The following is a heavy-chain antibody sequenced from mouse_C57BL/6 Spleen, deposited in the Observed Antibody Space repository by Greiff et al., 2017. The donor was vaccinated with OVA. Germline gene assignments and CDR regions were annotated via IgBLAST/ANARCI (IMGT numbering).Heavy chain of an antibody. CDR2: IRNKANGYTT. Sequence: DVQLVESGGGLVQPGGSLSLSCAASGFTFTDYYMSWVRQPPGKALEWLGFIRNKANGYTTEYSASVKGRFTISRDNSQSILYLQMNALRAEDSATYYCAREDYYGSSYAMDYWGQGTSVTVSS. V-gene: IGHV7-3*01. CDR3: AREDYYGSSYAMDY. J-gene: IGHJ4*01. CDR1: GFTFTDYY. D-gene: IGHD1-1*01.